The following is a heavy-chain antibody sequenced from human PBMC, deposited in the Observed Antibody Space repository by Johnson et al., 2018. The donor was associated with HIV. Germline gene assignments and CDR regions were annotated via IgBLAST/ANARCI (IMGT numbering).Heavy chain of an antibody. Sequence: VQLVESGGGVVQPGRSLRLSCEASGFIFGDYAMNWVRQAPGKGLEWVGFIRSIPYGGTTEYAASVKGRFTISRDDSKSIAHLKMNSLKTEDTAVYYCSRDQGAGALDIWGQGTMVTVSS. D-gene: IGHD3-16*01. CDR1: GFIFGDYA. CDR3: SRDQGAGALDI. V-gene: IGHV3-49*04. J-gene: IGHJ3*02. CDR2: IRSIPYGGTT.